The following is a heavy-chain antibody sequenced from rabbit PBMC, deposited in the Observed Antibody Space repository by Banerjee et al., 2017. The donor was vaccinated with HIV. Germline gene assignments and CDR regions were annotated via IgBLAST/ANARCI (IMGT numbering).Heavy chain of an antibody. CDR3: ARDLAGVIGWNFNL. D-gene: IGHD4-1*01. V-gene: IGHV1S7*01. J-gene: IGHJ4*01. Sequence: PGGSLKLSCKASGFDFSSYYMSWVRQAPGKGLEWIGYIDPVFGSTYYASWVNGRFTISSHNAQNTLYLQLNSLTAADTATYFCARDLAGVIGWNFNLWGQGTLVTVS. CDR1: GFDFSSYY. CDR2: IDPVFGST.